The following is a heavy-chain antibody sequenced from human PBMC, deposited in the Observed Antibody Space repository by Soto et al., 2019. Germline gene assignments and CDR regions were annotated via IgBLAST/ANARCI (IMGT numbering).Heavy chain of an antibody. J-gene: IGHJ5*02. CDR2: IYYSGST. Sequence: PSGTLSPPSTVSVASVTGGGYYWGWIRQPPGKGLEWIGYIYYSGSTNYNPSLKSRVTISVDTSKNQFSLKLSSVTAADTAVYYCARKRGGKIDPWGQGTLVTVS. V-gene: IGHV4-61*08. CDR1: VASVTGGGYY. CDR3: ARKRGGKIDP.